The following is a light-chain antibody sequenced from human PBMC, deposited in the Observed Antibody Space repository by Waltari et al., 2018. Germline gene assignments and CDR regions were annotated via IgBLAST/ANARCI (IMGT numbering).Light chain of an antibody. CDR2: DVP. V-gene: IGKV1-12*01. CDR1: QDVTKY. J-gene: IGKJ1*01. CDR3: QQGDSLPPT. Sequence: DIQMTQSPSSVSASVGDRVTITCRASQDVTKYIAWYQQKPGRAPKVLIFDVPTLQSGVPSRFSGSGSETEFSLTISSLQPEDFATYYCQQGDSLPPTFGQGTKVEI.